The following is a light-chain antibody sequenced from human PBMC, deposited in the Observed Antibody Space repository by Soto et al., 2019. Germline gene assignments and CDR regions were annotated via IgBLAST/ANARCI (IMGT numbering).Light chain of an antibody. J-gene: IGLJ1*01. Sequence: QSALTQPRSVSGSPGQSITISCTGTSSDVGGYNYVSWYRQHPGKAPKLMIYDVSKRPSGVPDRVSGSKSGNTASLTISVRQSEDEADYYCCSYAGSDTHYVFGTGTKVTVL. CDR2: DVS. CDR3: CSYAGSDTHYV. CDR1: SSDVGGYNY. V-gene: IGLV2-11*01.